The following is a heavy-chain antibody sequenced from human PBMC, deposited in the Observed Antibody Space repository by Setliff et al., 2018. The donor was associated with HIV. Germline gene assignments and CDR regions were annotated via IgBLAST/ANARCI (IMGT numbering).Heavy chain of an antibody. D-gene: IGHD3-9*01. J-gene: IGHJ4*02. CDR1: GYSISSGYY. CDR2: IYHSGST. V-gene: IGHV4-38-2*01. Sequence: TSETLSLTCAVSGYSISSGYYWGWIRQPPGKGLEWIGNIYHSGSTYYNPSLKSRVTISVDTSKNQFSLKLSSVTAADTAVYYCARGYDILTGYIFDYWGQGTLVTVSS. CDR3: ARGYDILTGYIFDY.